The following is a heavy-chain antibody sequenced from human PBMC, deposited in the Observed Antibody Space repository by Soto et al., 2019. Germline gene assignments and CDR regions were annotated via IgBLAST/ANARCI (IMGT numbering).Heavy chain of an antibody. D-gene: IGHD3-3*01. V-gene: IGHV1-46*01. Sequence: QVQLVQSGPEVKRPGASVKVSCKASGYTFTNYRMLWVRQAPGQGLERMGVINPGDGTTKYAQRFQGRVTMTRDTSTSTAYMELYSLGSDDTAVYYCASNSEAIFTGRGYWGQGTLVTVSS. J-gene: IGHJ4*02. CDR3: ASNSEAIFTGRGY. CDR1: GYTFTNYR. CDR2: INPGDGTT.